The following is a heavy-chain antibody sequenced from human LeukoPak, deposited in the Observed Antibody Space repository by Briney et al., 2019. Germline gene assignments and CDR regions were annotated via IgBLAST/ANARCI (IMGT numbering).Heavy chain of an antibody. CDR1: GYTFTNWG. J-gene: IGHJ5*02. CDR3: ATLRGYYTTNNWFDP. Sequence: ASVKVSCKAAGYTFTNWGLTWVRQAPGQGLEWMGWFSPHDGSTKNEENFEGRLTMTADVSTNTAYLELRNLRSDDTATYYCATLRGYYTTNNWFDPWGQGTLVTVSS. CDR2: FSPHDGST. D-gene: IGHD2-8*01. V-gene: IGHV1-18*01.